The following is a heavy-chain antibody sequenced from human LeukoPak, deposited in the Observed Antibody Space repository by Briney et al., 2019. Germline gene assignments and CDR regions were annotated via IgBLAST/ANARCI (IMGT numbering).Heavy chain of an antibody. CDR2: ISNDGSNK. D-gene: IGHD6-13*01. CDR1: GFTFSSYP. CDR3: AKVSAAGTEIDY. J-gene: IGHJ4*02. V-gene: IGHV3-30*18. Sequence: PGGSLRLSCEASGFTFSSYPMQWVRQAPDMGPEWVAVISNDGSNKYYADSVKGRFTISRDNSKNTLYLQMNSLRAEDTAVYYCAKVSAAGTEIDYWGQGTLVTVSS.